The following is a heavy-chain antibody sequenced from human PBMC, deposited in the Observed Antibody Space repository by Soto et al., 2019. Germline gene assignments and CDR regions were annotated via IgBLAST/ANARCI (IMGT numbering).Heavy chain of an antibody. V-gene: IGHV3-30*04. D-gene: IGHD1-26*01. CDR3: AIDGYSGRSDGFDI. J-gene: IGHJ3*02. Sequence: GQLVESGGGVVQPGRSLRLSCAASGFTFSAYTMHWVRQPPGKGLEWVAVISYDGKNEYYTDPVKGRFTVSRDNSKSTLYLQMNSLKSEDTAIYYCAIDGYSGRSDGFDIWGQGTMVSVAS. CDR1: GFTFSAYT. CDR2: ISYDGKNE.